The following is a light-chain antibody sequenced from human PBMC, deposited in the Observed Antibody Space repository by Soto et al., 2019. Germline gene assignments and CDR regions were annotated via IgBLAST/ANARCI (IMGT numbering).Light chain of an antibody. J-gene: IGLJ1*01. CDR3: YSPRSSSSPFYV. V-gene: IGLV2-14*03. Sequence: QSALTQPASVSGSPGQSITISCAGTSSDIGGSNYVSWYQQHPGKAPKLMIYGVSNRPSGVSNRFSGSKSGNTASLTISGLQAEDEADYFCYSPRSSSSPFYVFGTGTKVTVL. CDR1: SSDIGGSNY. CDR2: GVS.